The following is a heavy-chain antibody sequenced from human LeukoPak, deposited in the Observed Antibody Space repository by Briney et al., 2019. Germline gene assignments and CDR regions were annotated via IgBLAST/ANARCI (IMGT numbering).Heavy chain of an antibody. D-gene: IGHD2-8*02. Sequence: GGSLRLSCAASGFTFSTFAMIWVRQAPGRGLQWVASMKGDGSHIYYVDSVKGRFTISRDNARNSLYLQMNSLRAEDTAVYYCARLFGGVTTFDYWGQGALVTVSS. CDR1: GFTFSTFA. J-gene: IGHJ4*02. CDR2: MKGDGSHI. CDR3: ARLFGGVTTFDY. V-gene: IGHV3-7*01.